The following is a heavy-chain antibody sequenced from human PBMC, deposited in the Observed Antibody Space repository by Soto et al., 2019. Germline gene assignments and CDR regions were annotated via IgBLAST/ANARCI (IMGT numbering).Heavy chain of an antibody. CDR3: VKLGGYDGYEPLDK. CDR2: ISDDGSNT. D-gene: IGHD5-12*01. J-gene: IGHJ4*02. Sequence: QVQLVESGGGVVQPGRSLRLSCAASVFTFSNYAMHWVRQAPGKGLEWVAVISDDGSNTYYADSVKGRFTISRDNPKNTLYLQMNSLRAEDTAVYYCVKLGGYDGYEPLDKWGQGTLVTVSS. V-gene: IGHV3-30*18. CDR1: VFTFSNYA.